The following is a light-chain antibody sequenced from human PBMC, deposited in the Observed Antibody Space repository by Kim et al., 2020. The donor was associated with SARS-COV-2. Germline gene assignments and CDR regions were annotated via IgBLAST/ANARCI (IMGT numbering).Light chain of an antibody. V-gene: IGLV1-44*01. CDR3: AAWDDSLNGDFV. Sequence: ELTQPPSASGSPGQRVTISCSGSSSNIGSNTVNCYQQLPGTAPKLLIYSNNQRPSGVPDRFSGSKSGTSASLAISGLQSEDEADYYCAAWDDSLNGDFVFETGTKVTVL. CDR2: SNN. J-gene: IGLJ1*01. CDR1: SSNIGSNT.